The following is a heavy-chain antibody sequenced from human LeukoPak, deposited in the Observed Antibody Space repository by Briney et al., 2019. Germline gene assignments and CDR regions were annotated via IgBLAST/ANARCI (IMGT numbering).Heavy chain of an antibody. CDR1: GLTFSSDW. V-gene: IGHV3-74*01. CDR3: AKTSGGNC. CDR2: INSDASTI. Sequence: PGGSLRLSCAASGLTFSSDWMHWVRQVPGKGLVWVSRINSDASTINYADSVKGRFTISRDNSKEMLYLQMNSLRAEDTAVYYCAKTSGGNCWGQGTLVTVSS. D-gene: IGHD6-25*01. J-gene: IGHJ4*02.